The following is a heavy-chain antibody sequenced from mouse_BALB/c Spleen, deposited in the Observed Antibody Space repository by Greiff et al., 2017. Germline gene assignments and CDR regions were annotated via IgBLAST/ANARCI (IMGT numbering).Heavy chain of an antibody. D-gene: IGHD2-4*01. V-gene: IGHV7-3*02. CDR3: ARDRRVYYDYDGFAY. CDR1: GFTFTDYY. Sequence: EVMLVESGGGLVQPGGSLRLSCATSGFTFTDYYMSWVRQPPGKALEWLGFIRNKANGYTTEYSASVKGRFTISRDNSQSILYLQMNTLRAEDSATYYCARDRRVYYDYDGFAYWGQGTLVTVSA. CDR2: IRNKANGYTT. J-gene: IGHJ3*01.